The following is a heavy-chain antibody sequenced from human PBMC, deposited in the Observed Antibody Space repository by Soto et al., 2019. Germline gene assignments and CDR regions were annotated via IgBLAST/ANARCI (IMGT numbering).Heavy chain of an antibody. Sequence: AGGSLRLSCAASGFTFSSYGMHWVRQAPGKGLGWVAVISYDGSNKYYADSVKGRFTISRDNSTNTLYLQMNSLRAEETAVYYCAKSPAAIYDYYYGMDVWGQGTTVTVSS. V-gene: IGHV3-30*18. CDR1: GFTFSSYG. CDR2: ISYDGSNK. D-gene: IGHD2-2*01. CDR3: AKSPAAIYDYYYGMDV. J-gene: IGHJ6*02.